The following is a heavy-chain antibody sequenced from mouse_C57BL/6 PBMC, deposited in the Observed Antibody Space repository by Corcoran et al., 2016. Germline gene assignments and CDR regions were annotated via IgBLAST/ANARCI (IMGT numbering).Heavy chain of an antibody. CDR3: ARRGLRLSWFAY. D-gene: IGHD3-2*02. J-gene: IGHJ3*01. CDR2: INPNNGGT. CDR1: GYTFTDYY. Sequence: EVQLQQSGPELVKPGASVKISCKASGYTFTDYYMNWVKQSHGKSLEWIGDINPNNGGTSYNQKFKGKATLTVDKSSSTAYMELRSLTSEDSAVYYCARRGLRLSWFAYWGQGTLVTVSA. V-gene: IGHV1-26*01.